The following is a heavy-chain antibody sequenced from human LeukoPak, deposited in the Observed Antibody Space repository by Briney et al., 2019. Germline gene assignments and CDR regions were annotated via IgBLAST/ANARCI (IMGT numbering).Heavy chain of an antibody. Sequence: SETLSLTCTVSGGSISSYYWNWIRQPPGKGLEWIGFIYYTGSANYNPSLKSRVTISVDTSKNQFSLKLSSVTAADTAVYYCARGYSIAAAGFSDYWGQGTLVTVSS. D-gene: IGHD6-13*01. CDR2: IYYTGSA. CDR1: GGSISSYY. V-gene: IGHV4-59*01. J-gene: IGHJ4*02. CDR3: ARGYSIAAAGFSDY.